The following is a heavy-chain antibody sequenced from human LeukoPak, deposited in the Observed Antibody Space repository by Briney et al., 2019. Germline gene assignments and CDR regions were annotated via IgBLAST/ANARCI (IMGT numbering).Heavy chain of an antibody. CDR2: INPNSGGT. Sequence: GASVKVSCKASGYTFTSYYMHWVRQAPGQGLEWMGWINPNSGGTNYAQKFQGRVTMTRDTSISTAYMELSSLRSEDTAVYYCARAGGMTTVTNYDYWGQGTLVTVSS. CDR3: ARAGGMTTVTNYDY. V-gene: IGHV1-2*02. CDR1: GYTFTSYY. J-gene: IGHJ4*02. D-gene: IGHD4-17*01.